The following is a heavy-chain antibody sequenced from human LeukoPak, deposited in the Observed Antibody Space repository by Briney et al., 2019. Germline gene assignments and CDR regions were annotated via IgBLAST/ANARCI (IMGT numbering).Heavy chain of an antibody. J-gene: IGHJ5*02. Sequence: ASVKVSCKASGYTFTSYAMHWVRQAPGQRLEWTGWINAGNGNTKYSQKFQGRVTITRDTSASTAYMELSSLRSEDTAVYYCARDHYDFWSAINWFDPWGQGTLVTVSS. CDR3: ARDHYDFWSAINWFDP. D-gene: IGHD3-3*01. CDR1: GYTFTSYA. CDR2: INAGNGNT. V-gene: IGHV1-3*01.